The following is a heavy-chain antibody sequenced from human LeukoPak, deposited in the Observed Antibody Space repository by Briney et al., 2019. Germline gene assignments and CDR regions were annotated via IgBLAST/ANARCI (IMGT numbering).Heavy chain of an antibody. J-gene: IGHJ4*02. CDR2: IKQDGSEK. CDR3: ARVGYCSGGSCYVPFDY. Sequence: GGSLRLSCAASGCTFSGYWLSWVRQAPGKGLEWVANIKQDGSEKYYVDSVKGRFTISRDNAKNSLYLQMNSLRAEDTAVYYCARVGYCSGGSCYVPFDYWGQGTLVTVSS. CDR1: GCTFSGYW. D-gene: IGHD2-15*01. V-gene: IGHV3-7*03.